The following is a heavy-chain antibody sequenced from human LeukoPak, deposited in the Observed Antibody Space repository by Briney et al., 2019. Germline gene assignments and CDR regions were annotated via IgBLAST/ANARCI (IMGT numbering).Heavy chain of an antibody. J-gene: IGHJ3*02. CDR1: RFTFNWYW. CDR2: IKKDGSGT. D-gene: IGHD3-22*01. Sequence: GGSLRLSCTASRFTFNWYWMSWVRQAPGKGLEWVANIKKDGSGTNYVDSVKGRFPMSRDNARNSVYLQMDNLRAEDTAVYYCARADRSYDSSGRDAFDIWGQGTMVTVSS. V-gene: IGHV3-7*01. CDR3: ARADRSYDSSGRDAFDI.